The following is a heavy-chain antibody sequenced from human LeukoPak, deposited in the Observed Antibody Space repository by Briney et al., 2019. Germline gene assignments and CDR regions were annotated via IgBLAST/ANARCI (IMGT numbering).Heavy chain of an antibody. CDR3: ARGGDYYDSSGYYRRAFDI. J-gene: IGHJ3*02. Sequence: SETLSLTCTVSGGSISSYYWSWIRQPAGKGLEWIGRIYTSGSTNYNPSLKSRVTISVDTSKNQFSLKLSSVTAADTAVYYCARGGDYYDSSGYYRRAFDIWGQGTMVTVSS. V-gene: IGHV4-4*07. CDR1: GGSISSYY. CDR2: IYTSGST. D-gene: IGHD3-22*01.